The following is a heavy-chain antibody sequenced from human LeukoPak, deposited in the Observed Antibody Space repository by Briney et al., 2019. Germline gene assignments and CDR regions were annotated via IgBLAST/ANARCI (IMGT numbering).Heavy chain of an antibody. Sequence: SQTLSLTCAVSGGSISSGGYSWSWIRQPPWKGLEWIGYIYHSGSTYYNPSLKSRVTISVYRSKNQFSLKLSSVTAADTAVYYCARSAYDSSGYYDFFDYWGQGTLVTVSS. CDR2: IYHSGST. V-gene: IGHV4-30-2*01. CDR3: ARSAYDSSGYYDFFDY. CDR1: GGSISSGGYS. D-gene: IGHD3-22*01. J-gene: IGHJ4*02.